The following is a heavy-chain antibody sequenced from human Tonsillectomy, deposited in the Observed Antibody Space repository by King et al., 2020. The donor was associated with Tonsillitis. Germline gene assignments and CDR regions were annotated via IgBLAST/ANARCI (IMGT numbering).Heavy chain of an antibody. CDR1: GGSFSGYY. V-gene: IGHV4-34*01. CDR2: INHIGIT. CDR3: ARSGRYCSGGSCYSLTDY. J-gene: IGHJ4*02. Sequence: VQLQQWGAGLLKPSETLSLTCAVYGGSFSGYYWSWIRQPPEKGLEWIGEINHIGITKYNPSLKSRVTISVDTSKNQFSLKLSSVTAADTAVYYCARSGRYCSGGSCYSLTDYGGQGTLVTVSS. D-gene: IGHD2-15*01.